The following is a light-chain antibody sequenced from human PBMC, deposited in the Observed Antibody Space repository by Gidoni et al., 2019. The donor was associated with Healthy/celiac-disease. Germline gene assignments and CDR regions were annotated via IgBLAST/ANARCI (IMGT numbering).Light chain of an antibody. CDR2: WAS. J-gene: IGKJ4*01. V-gene: IGKV4-1*01. CDR3: QQYYSTPPT. CDR1: QSVLYSSNNKNY. Sequence: DIVMTQSQDSLAVSLGERATINCKSSQSVLYSSNNKNYLAWYQQKPGQPPKLLIYWASTREAGVPDRFSGSGSGTDFTLTIGSLQAEDVAVYYCQQYYSTPPTFXGXTKVXIK.